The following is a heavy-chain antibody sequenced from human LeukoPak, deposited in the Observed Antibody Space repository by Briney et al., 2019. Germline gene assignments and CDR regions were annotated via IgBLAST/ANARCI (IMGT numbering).Heavy chain of an antibody. D-gene: IGHD3-10*01. CDR1: GLVFDSFA. V-gene: IGHV3-23*01. J-gene: IGHJ4*02. Sequence: GGSLRLSCAASGLVFDSFAMSWVRQAPGKGLVWVSTITSSGSSTYYADSVKGRFTVSRDNSKNTLYLQMNNLRAEDTAVYYCATQLLWFGESVEEGYWGQGTLVTVSS. CDR2: ITSSGSST. CDR3: ATQLLWFGESVEEGY.